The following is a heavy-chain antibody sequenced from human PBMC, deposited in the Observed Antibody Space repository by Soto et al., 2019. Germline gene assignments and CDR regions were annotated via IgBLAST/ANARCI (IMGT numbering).Heavy chain of an antibody. Sequence: QVQLVESGGGVVQPGRSLRLSCEASGFTFSSYGMHWVRQAPGKGLEWVAVISFDGSKTYSADSVKGRFTISRNNSKNTLNLQTHSMRAEDTALYYCAKDEVRLLVVARDYSRLAVWGKGTTVTVSS. J-gene: IGHJ6*04. CDR2: ISFDGSKT. V-gene: IGHV3-30*18. D-gene: IGHD2-15*01. CDR1: GFTFSSYG. CDR3: AKDEVRLLVVARDYSRLAV.